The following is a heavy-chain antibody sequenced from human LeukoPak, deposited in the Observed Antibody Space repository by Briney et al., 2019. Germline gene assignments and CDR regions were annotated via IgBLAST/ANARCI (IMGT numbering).Heavy chain of an antibody. V-gene: IGHV1-69*04. J-gene: IGHJ6*02. CDR2: IIPIFGIA. D-gene: IGHD2-15*01. CDR1: GGTFSSYA. Sequence: SVKVSCKASGGTFSSYAISWVRQAPGQGLEWMGRIIPIFGIANYAQKFQGRVTITADKSTSTAYMELSSLRSEDTAVYYCARSIVVVVAATDYYYYGMDVWGQGTTVTVSS. CDR3: ARSIVVVVAATDYYYYGMDV.